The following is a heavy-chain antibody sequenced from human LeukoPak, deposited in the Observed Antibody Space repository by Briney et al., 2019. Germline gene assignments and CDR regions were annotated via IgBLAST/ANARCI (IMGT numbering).Heavy chain of an antibody. J-gene: IGHJ6*03. V-gene: IGHV4-61*02. CDR2: IHTSGST. D-gene: IGHD3-22*01. CDR3: ARDAYYYDSSGYSNYYYYYMDV. CDR1: GGSISSGSYY. Sequence: SETLSLTCTVSGGSISSGSYYWSWVRPPAGEGLEWNGRIHTSGSTNYNPSLKRRVNISVDMSKNQFSLKLSSVTAADTAVYYCARDAYYYDSSGYSNYYYYYMDVWGKGTTVTISS.